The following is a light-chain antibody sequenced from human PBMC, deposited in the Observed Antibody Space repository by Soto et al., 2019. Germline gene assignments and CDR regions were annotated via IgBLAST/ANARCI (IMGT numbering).Light chain of an antibody. Sequence: DIQMTQSPSSLSASVGDRVTITCRASQDISVYLAWYQQKPGKVPKLMIYSESTVQSGVPSRFSGSGSGTDFTLTISSLQPEDVATYYCQKFNTAPLTFGQGTRLEI. CDR1: QDISVY. J-gene: IGKJ5*01. CDR3: QKFNTAPLT. CDR2: SES. V-gene: IGKV1-27*01.